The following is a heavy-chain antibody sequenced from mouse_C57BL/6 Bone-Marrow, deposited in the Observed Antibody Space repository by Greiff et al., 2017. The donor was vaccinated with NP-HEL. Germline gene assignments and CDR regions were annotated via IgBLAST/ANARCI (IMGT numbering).Heavy chain of an antibody. V-gene: IGHV5-4*01. CDR2: ISDGGSYT. CDR1: GFTFSSYA. Sequence: EVQGVESGGGLVKPGGSLKLSCAASGFTFSSYAMSWVRQTPEKRLEWVATISDGGSYTYYPDNVKGRFTISRDNAKNNLYLQMSHLKSEDTAMYYCATFITTVVALYYYAMDYWGQGTSVTVSS. CDR3: ATFITTVVALYYYAMDY. J-gene: IGHJ4*01. D-gene: IGHD1-1*01.